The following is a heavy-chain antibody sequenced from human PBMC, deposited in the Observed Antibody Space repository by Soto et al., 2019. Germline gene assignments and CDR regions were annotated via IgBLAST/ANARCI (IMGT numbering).Heavy chain of an antibody. CDR1: GYTFTAYY. V-gene: IGHV1-2*02. J-gene: IGHJ5*02. D-gene: IGHD1-1*01. Sequence: ASVKGSCKTSGYTFTAYYIHWVRQAPGQGLEWMGWINPDTGDTRSVRKFQGRVTMTRDTSITTVYMVLSRLTTDDTAVYYCARGPYKNWFAPWGQGTLVTVSS. CDR2: INPDTGDT. CDR3: ARGPYKNWFAP.